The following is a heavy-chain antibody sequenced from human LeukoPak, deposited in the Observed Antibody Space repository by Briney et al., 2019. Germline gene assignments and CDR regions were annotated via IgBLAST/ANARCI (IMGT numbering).Heavy chain of an antibody. CDR3: AKDGAADYGDFLDAFDI. J-gene: IGHJ3*02. D-gene: IGHD4-17*01. CDR2: IRYDGSNK. CDR1: GFTFSSYG. Sequence: TGGSLRLSCAASGFTFSSYGMHWVRQAPGKGLEWVAFIRYDGSNKYYADSAKGRFTISRDNSKNTLYLQMNSLRAEDTAVYYCAKDGAADYGDFLDAFDIWGQGTMVTVSS. V-gene: IGHV3-30*02.